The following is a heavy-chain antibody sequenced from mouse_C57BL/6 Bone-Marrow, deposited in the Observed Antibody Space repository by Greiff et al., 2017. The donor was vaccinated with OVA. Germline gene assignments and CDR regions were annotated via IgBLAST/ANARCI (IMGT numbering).Heavy chain of an antibody. J-gene: IGHJ4*01. V-gene: IGHV1-78*01. CDR3: ATHPYSNFCYYAMDY. CDR2: IYPCDGST. CDR1: GYTFTSYS. Sequence: QVQLQQSEAELVKPGSSVKLSCKASGYTFTSYSIHWMKQRPVQGLEWIGYIYPCDGSTNYNQKFNGKATLTADKSSSTAYMQLNSLTSEDSAVYFCATHPYSNFCYYAMDYWGQGTSVTVSS. D-gene: IGHD2-5*01.